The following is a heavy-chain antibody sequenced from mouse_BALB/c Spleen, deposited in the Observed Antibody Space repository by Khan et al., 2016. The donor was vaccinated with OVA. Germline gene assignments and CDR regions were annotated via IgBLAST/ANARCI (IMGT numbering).Heavy chain of an antibody. Sequence: VQLQQSGAELVRPGVSVKISCKGSGYTFTDFAMHWVKQSHAKSLEWIGVISTYYGDANYNQKFKGKATMTVDKSSSTAYMELARLTSEDSAIYYWARGNGNYRFAYWGQGTLVTVSA. CDR2: ISTYYGDA. CDR3: ARGNGNYRFAY. CDR1: GYTFTDFA. D-gene: IGHD2-1*01. J-gene: IGHJ3*01. V-gene: IGHV1S137*01.